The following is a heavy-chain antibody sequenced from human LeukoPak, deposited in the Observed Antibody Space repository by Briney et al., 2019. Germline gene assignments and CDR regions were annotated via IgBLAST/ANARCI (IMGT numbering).Heavy chain of an antibody. J-gene: IGHJ3*02. CDR3: AIMGDTFDI. CDR2: INPDNADT. CDR1: GYTFTDYY. V-gene: IGHV1-2*02. Sequence: GASVKVSCKASGYTFTDYYMHWVRQAPGQGLEWMGSINPDNADTNYAQNFQGRVTMTRDTSLNTAYMDLSRLRSDDTAVYYCAIMGDTFDIWGQGTMVTVSS. D-gene: IGHD2-8*01.